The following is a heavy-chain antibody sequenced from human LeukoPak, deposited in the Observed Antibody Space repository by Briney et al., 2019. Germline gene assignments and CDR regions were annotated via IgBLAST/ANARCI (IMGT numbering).Heavy chain of an antibody. J-gene: IGHJ4*02. CDR1: GFTFSSYS. CDR3: ARVSSSWHYFDY. CDR2: ISSSSSSYI. Sequence: PGGSLRLSCAASGFTFSSYSMNWVRQAPGKGLEWVSSISSSSSSYIYYADSVKGRFTISRDNAKNSLYLQMNSLRVEDTAVYYCARVSSSWHYFDYWGQGTLVTVSS. D-gene: IGHD6-13*01. V-gene: IGHV3-21*01.